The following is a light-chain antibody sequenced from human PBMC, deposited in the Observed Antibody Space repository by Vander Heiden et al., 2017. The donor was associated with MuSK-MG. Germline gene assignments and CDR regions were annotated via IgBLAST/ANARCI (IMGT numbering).Light chain of an antibody. V-gene: IGKV3-15*01. CDR3: QQYDTWPPLT. Sequence: PGDRATLSCRASQTASSNVAWYQQKSGQPPRPLIYGASTRATGIPARFSGSGSWTEFTLTISSLLSEDFAVYYCQQYDTWPPLTFGGGTKVEIK. CDR2: GAS. CDR1: QTASSN. J-gene: IGKJ4*01.